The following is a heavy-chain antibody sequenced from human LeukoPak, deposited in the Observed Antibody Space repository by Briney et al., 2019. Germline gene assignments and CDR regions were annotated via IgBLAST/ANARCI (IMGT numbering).Heavy chain of an antibody. V-gene: IGHV2-70*11. CDR1: GFSLRTSEMC. CDR2: IDWDDDK. CDR3: ARRLRGNYYFDY. Sequence: SGPTLVNPTQTLTLTCTFSGFSLRTSEMCVSWIRQPPGKALEWLARIDWDDDKYYSTSLKTRLTISKDTSKNQVVLTMTNMDPVDTATYYCARRLRGNYYFDYWGQGTLVTVSS. D-gene: IGHD3-16*01. J-gene: IGHJ4*02.